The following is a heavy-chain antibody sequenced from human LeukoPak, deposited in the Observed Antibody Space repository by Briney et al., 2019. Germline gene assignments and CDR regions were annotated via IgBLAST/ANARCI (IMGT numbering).Heavy chain of an antibody. CDR2: FDPEEAKM. Sequence: ASVTVSCQVCGNSHSELSIQWVRQAPGKGLECMGGFDPEEAKMVYAQNFQGRVTMTEDTSTQTAYMELSGLTADDTAVYYCTTRSGDFWSGFVNWGQGSLVTVSS. CDR1: GNSHSELS. CDR3: TTRSGDFWSGFVN. J-gene: IGHJ4*02. V-gene: IGHV1-24*01. D-gene: IGHD3-3*01.